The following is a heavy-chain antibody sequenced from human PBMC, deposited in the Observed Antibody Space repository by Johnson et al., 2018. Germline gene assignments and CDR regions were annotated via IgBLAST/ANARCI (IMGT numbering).Heavy chain of an antibody. J-gene: IGHJ3*02. D-gene: IGHD4-17*01. V-gene: IGHV3-15*07. CDR2: IKSNTDGGTT. CDR3: STTWDYAEEALDI. Sequence: VQLVESGGVVVQPGGSLTLSCEASGFTFSNAWMNWVRRAPGKGLEWVGRIKSNTDGGTTDYAEPVKGRFTISRDESKNTLFLHMNSLKTEDTAVYYFSTTWDYAEEALDIWGQGTMVTVSS. CDR1: GFTFSNAW.